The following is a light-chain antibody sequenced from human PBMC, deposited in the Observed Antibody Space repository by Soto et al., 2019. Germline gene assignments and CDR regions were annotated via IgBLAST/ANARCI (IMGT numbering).Light chain of an antibody. J-gene: IGKJ1*01. CDR2: GAS. CDR3: QQYTARPPWT. CDR1: HHVATN. Sequence: EIVMTQSPVTLSVSPGERATLSCRASHHVATNLAWYRQKPGQPPRLLIYGASTRATGVSARFSGSGSGTEFTLTISSLQSDDFAVYYCQQYTARPPWTFGQGTRV. V-gene: IGKV3-15*01.